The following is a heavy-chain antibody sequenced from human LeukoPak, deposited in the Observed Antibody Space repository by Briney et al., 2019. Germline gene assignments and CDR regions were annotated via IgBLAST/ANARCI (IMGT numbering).Heavy chain of an antibody. J-gene: IGHJ4*02. D-gene: IGHD6-19*01. Sequence: GGSLRLSCVGSGLTFRNHDMHWVRQVTGKRLEWVSTIGTQADTFYPGSVKGRFTISRDNSKNTLYLQMNSLRAEDTAVYYCAKDFTPAVAGEVGSLDYWGQGTLVTVSS. V-gene: IGHV3-13*01. CDR2: IGTQADT. CDR3: AKDFTPAVAGEVGSLDY. CDR1: GLTFRNHD.